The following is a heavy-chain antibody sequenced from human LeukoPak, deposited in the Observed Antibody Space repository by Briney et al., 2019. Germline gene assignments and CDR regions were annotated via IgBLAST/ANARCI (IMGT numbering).Heavy chain of an antibody. D-gene: IGHD6-13*01. Sequence: GGSLRLSCAASGFTFSSYAMSWVRQAPGKGLEWVSAISGSGGSTYYADSVKGRFTISRDNSKNTLYLQMNSLRAEDTAVYYCARDGLYSSSCDYWGQGTLVTVSS. CDR2: ISGSGGST. V-gene: IGHV3-23*01. CDR1: GFTFSSYA. J-gene: IGHJ4*02. CDR3: ARDGLYSSSCDY.